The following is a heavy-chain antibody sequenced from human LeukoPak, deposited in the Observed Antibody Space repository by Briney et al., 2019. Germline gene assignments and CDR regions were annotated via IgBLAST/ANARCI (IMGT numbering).Heavy chain of an antibody. CDR3: ARLKWGFGVVTTTAASDY. J-gene: IGHJ4*02. CDR1: GYTFTSYG. CDR2: ISAYNGNT. Sequence: GSSVKVSCKASGYTFTSYGISWVRQAPGQGLEWMGWISAYNGNTNYAQKLQGRVTMTTDTSTSTAYMELRSLRSDDTAVYYCARLKWGFGVVTTTAASDYWGQGTLVTVSS. V-gene: IGHV1-18*01. D-gene: IGHD3-3*01.